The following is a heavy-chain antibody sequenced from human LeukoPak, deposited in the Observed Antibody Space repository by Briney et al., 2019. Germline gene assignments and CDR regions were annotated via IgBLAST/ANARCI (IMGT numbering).Heavy chain of an antibody. CDR3: ARVSPRGYSGYREGHYFDY. CDR1: GFTFSSYE. D-gene: IGHD5-12*01. Sequence: GGSLRLSCAASGFTFSSYEMNWVRQAPGKGLEWVSYISSSGSTIYYADSVKGRFTISRDNAKNSLYLQMNSLRAEDTAVYYCARVSPRGYSGYREGHYFDYWGQGTLVTVSS. CDR2: ISSSGSTI. V-gene: IGHV3-48*03. J-gene: IGHJ4*02.